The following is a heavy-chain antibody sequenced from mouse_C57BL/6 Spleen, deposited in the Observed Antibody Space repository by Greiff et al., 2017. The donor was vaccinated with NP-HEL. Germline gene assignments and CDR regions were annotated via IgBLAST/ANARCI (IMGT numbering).Heavy chain of an antibody. CDR3: VRDLGTVAWFAY. J-gene: IGHJ3*01. CDR2: IRSKSSNYAT. CDR1: GFTFNTYA. Sequence: EVMLVESGGGLVQPKGSLKLSCAASGFTFNTYAMHWVRQAPGKGLEWVARIRSKSSNYATYYADSVKDRFTIARDDSQSMLYLQMNNLKTEDTAMYYCVRDLGTVAWFAYWGQVTLVTVSA. D-gene: IGHD4-1*01. V-gene: IGHV10-3*01.